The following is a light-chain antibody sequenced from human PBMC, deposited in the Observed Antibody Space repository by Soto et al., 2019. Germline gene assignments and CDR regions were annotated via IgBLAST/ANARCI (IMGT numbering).Light chain of an antibody. Sequence: EIVMTQSPATLSLSPGERATLSCRASQTIDNTLAWYQRKPGQAPRLLIYDASTRATGVPARFSGSGSGTDFTLTISSLEPEDFAVYYCQQYGGSPRTFGQGTKVDI. CDR3: QQYGGSPRT. CDR2: DAS. J-gene: IGKJ1*01. V-gene: IGKV3-15*01. CDR1: QTIDNT.